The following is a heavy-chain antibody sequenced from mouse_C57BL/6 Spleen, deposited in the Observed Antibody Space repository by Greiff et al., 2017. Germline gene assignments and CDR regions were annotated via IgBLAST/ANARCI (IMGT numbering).Heavy chain of an antibody. CDR1: GYTFTSYD. D-gene: IGHD1-1*01. Sequence: QVQLQQSGPELVKPGASVKLSCKASGYTFTSYDINWVKQRPGQGLEWIGWIYPRDGSPKYNEKFKGKATLTVDTSSSTAYIELHSLTSEDSAVYFCARLATVVATRYFDVWGTGTTVTVSS. CDR2: IYPRDGSP. J-gene: IGHJ1*03. V-gene: IGHV1-85*01. CDR3: ARLATVVATRYFDV.